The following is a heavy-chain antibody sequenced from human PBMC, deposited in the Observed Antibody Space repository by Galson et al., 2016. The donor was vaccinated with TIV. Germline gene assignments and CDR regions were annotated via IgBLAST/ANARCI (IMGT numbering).Heavy chain of an antibody. D-gene: IGHD5-12*01. J-gene: IGHJ4*02. V-gene: IGHV4-59*01. CDR3: AVDIGGYDFDY. CDR1: GGSMRDSS. CDR2: VYYTGGT. Sequence: ETLSLTCTVSGGSMRDSSWSWIRQTPGKGLEWIGYVYYTGGTKYNPSLKSRVTISVDTSKNQFSLRLSSVTAADTAMYYCAVDIGGYDFDYWGQGTLVAVSS.